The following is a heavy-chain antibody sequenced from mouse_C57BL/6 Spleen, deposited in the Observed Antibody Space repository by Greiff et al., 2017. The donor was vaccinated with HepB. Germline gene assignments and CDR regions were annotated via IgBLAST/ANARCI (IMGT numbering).Heavy chain of an antibody. CDR3: ARHGGSSGYYFCY. CDR2: ISSGGSYT. Sequence: EVQLVESGGDLVKPGGSLKLSCAASGFTFSSYGMSWVRQTPDKRLEWVATISSGGSYTYYPDSVKGRFTISRDNAKNTLYLQMSSLKSEDTAMYYCARHGGSSGYYFCYWGQGPTLSVAS. D-gene: IGHD3-2*02. CDR1: GFTFSSYG. V-gene: IGHV5-6*01. J-gene: IGHJ2*01.